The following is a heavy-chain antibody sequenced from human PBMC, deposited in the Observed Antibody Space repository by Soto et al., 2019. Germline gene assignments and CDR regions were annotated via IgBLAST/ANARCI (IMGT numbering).Heavy chain of an antibody. Sequence: EVQLVESGGGLVKPGGSLRLSCAASGFTFSNASMNWVRQAPGKGLEWVGRIKSKTDGGTTDYAAPVKGRFTISRDDSKNTLYLQMNSLKAEDTAVYYCTTTQYYYDSSGYYRYYFDYWGQGTLVTVSS. D-gene: IGHD3-22*01. CDR2: IKSKTDGGTT. CDR3: TTTQYYYDSSGYYRYYFDY. J-gene: IGHJ4*02. V-gene: IGHV3-15*07. CDR1: GFTFSNAS.